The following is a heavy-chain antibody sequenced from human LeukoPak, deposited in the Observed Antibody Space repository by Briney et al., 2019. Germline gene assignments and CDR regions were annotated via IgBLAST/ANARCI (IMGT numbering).Heavy chain of an antibody. D-gene: IGHD5-12*01. CDR2: IYYSGST. V-gene: IGHV4-39*07. CDR3: ARGGIRGYSAFDNLDF. CDR1: GGSISSSSYY. Sequence: SETLSLTCTVPGGSISSSSYYWGWIRQPPGKGLEWIGSIYYSGSTYYNPSLKSRVTISVDTSKNQFSLKLSSVTAADTAVYYCARGGIRGYSAFDNLDFWGLGTHVTVSS. J-gene: IGHJ4*02.